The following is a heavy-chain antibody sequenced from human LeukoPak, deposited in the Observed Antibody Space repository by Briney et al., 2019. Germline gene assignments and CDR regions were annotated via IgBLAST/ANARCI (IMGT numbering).Heavy chain of an antibody. V-gene: IGHV3-7*01. CDR1: GSTFSSYW. CDR2: IKQDGSEK. D-gene: IGHD5-18*01. Sequence: PGGSLRLSCAASGSTFSSYWMSWVRQAPGKGLEWVANIKQDGSEKYYVDSVKGRFTISRDNAKNSLYLQMNSLRAGDTAVYYCATSLGINTAMVFDYWGQGTLVTVSS. CDR3: ATSLGINTAMVFDY. J-gene: IGHJ4*02.